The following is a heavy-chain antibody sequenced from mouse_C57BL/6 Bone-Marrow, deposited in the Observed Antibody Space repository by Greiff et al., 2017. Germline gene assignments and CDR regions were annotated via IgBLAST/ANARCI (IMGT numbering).Heavy chain of an antibody. J-gene: IGHJ2*01. D-gene: IGHD2-1*01. V-gene: IGHV14-4*01. CDR3: TTFIYYPFDY. CDR2: IDPENGDT. CDR1: GFNIKDDY. Sequence: VQLQQSGAELVRPGASVKLSCTASGFNIKDDYMHWVKQRPEQGLEWIGWIDPENGDTEYASKFQGKATITADTSSNTAYLQLSSLTSEDTAVYYCTTFIYYPFDYWGQGTTLTVSS.